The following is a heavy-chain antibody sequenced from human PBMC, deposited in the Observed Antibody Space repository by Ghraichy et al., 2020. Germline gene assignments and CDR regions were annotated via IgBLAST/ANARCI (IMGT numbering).Heavy chain of an antibody. Sequence: ASVKVSCKASGYTFTSYGISWVRQAPGQGLEWMGWISAYNGNTNYAQKLQGRVTMTTDTSTSTAYMELRSLRSDDTAVYYCARDRPVRFLEWLSSDAFDIWGQGTMVTVSS. CDR1: GYTFTSYG. CDR2: ISAYNGNT. V-gene: IGHV1-18*01. D-gene: IGHD3-3*01. CDR3: ARDRPVRFLEWLSSDAFDI. J-gene: IGHJ3*02.